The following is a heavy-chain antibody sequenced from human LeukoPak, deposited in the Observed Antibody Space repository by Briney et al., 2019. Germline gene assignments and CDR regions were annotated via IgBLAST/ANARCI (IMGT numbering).Heavy chain of an antibody. CDR3: ARSNQADDY. CDR2: INPGGSST. CDR1: GFTFSSYW. V-gene: IGHV3-74*01. D-gene: IGHD1-14*01. J-gene: IGHJ4*02. Sequence: GGSLRLSCAASGFTFSSYWMHWVRQAPGKGLVWVSRINPGGSSTAYADSVKGRFTISRDNAKNTLYLQMDSLRAEDTAIYYCARSNQADDYWGQGTLVTVSS.